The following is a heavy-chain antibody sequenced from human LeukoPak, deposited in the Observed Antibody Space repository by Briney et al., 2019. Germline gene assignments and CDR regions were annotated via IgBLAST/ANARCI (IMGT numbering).Heavy chain of an antibody. CDR2: INHSGST. CDR1: GGSISSGGYY. D-gene: IGHD6-19*01. CDR3: ARDRAVAGIGY. Sequence: PSETLSLTCTVSGGSISSGGYYWSWIRQPPGKGLEWIGEINHSGSTNYNPSLKSRVTISVDTSKNQFSLKLSSVTAADTAVYYCARDRAVAGIGYWGQGTLVTVSS. V-gene: IGHV4-39*07. J-gene: IGHJ4*02.